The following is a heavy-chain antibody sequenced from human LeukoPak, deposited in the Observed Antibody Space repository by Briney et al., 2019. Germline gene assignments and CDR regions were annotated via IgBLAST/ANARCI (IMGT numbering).Heavy chain of an antibody. V-gene: IGHV4-59*01. J-gene: IGHJ4*02. D-gene: IGHD3-9*01. CDR2: IHYSGST. CDR3: ARTGLTGYYSVFDY. Sequence: PSETLSLTCTVSGGSITDYYWTWIRQPPGKGLEWIGYIHYSGSTNYNPSLKSRVTISVDTSKNQFSLKLSSVTAADTAVYYCARTGLTGYYSVFDYWGPGMLVTVSS. CDR1: GGSITDYY.